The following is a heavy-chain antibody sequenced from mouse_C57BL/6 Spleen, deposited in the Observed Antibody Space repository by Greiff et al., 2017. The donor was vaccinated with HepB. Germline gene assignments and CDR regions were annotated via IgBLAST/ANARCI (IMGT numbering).Heavy chain of an antibody. V-gene: IGHV1-15*01. Sequence: VQLQQSGAELVRPGASVTLSCKASGYTFTDYEMHWVKQTPVHGLEWIGAIDPETGGTAYNQKFKGKAILTADKSSSTAYMELRSLTSEDSAVYYCTRRGGHGAMDYWGQGTSVTVSS. CDR1: GYTFTDYE. D-gene: IGHD6-1*01. CDR3: TRRGGHGAMDY. J-gene: IGHJ4*01. CDR2: IDPETGGT.